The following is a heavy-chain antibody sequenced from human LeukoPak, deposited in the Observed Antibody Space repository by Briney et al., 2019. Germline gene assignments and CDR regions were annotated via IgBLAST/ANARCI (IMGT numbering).Heavy chain of an antibody. J-gene: IGHJ4*02. CDR2: MYHSGST. V-gene: IGHV4-38-2*01. CDR1: GYSISSGYY. CDR3: AKQGPTVVTHFDT. D-gene: IGHD4-23*01. Sequence: SETLSLTCAVSGYSISSGYYWGWIRQPPGKGLDWIASMYHSGSTYYNPSLKSRVTISVDTSKNQFSLRLSSVTAAHTAVYYGAKQGPTVVTHFDTWGQGTLVTVSS.